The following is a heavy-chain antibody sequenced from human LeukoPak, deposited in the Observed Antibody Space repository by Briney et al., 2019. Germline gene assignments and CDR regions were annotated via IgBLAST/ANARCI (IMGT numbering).Heavy chain of an antibody. CDR2: IIPILDIA. V-gene: IGHV1-69*04. Sequence: SVKVSCKASGDTFNRYAISWVRQAPGQGLEWMGRIIPILDIANYARKFQDRVTITADKFTDTAYMELSSLRSEDTAVYYCARAGLDGDNWLDSDRWGQGTLVTVSS. CDR1: GDTFNRYA. J-gene: IGHJ4*02. CDR3: ARAGLDGDNWLDSDR. D-gene: IGHD5-24*01.